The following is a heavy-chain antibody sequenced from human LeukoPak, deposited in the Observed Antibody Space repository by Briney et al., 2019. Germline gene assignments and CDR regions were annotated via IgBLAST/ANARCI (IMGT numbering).Heavy chain of an antibody. V-gene: IGHV3-23*01. CDR3: AKAHHPFYGVSAFDI. J-gene: IGHJ3*02. Sequence: GGSLRLSCAASGFTLSSYAMSWVRQAPGKGLEWVSAISGSGGSTYYADSVKGRFTISRDNSKNTLYLQMNSLRAEDTAVYYCAKAHHPFYGVSAFDIWGQGTMVTVSS. CDR1: GFTLSSYA. D-gene: IGHD4-17*01. CDR2: ISGSGGST.